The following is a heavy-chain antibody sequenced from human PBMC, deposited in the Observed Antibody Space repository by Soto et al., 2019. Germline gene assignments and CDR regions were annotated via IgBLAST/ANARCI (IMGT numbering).Heavy chain of an antibody. CDR3: ARLAFSYYDSSGPRGAFDI. V-gene: IGHV5-10-1*01. CDR1: GYSFTSYW. D-gene: IGHD3-22*01. J-gene: IGHJ3*02. Sequence: GESLKISCKGSGYSFTSYWISWVRQMPGTGLEWMGRIDPSDSYTNYSPSFQGHVTISADKSISTAYLQWSSLKASDTAMYYCARLAFSYYDSSGPRGAFDIWGQGTMVTVSS. CDR2: IDPSDSYT.